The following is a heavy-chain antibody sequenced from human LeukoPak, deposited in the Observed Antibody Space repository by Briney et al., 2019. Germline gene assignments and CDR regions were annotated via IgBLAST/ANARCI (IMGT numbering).Heavy chain of an antibody. J-gene: IGHJ4*02. D-gene: IGHD3-10*01. V-gene: IGHV3-23*01. CDR3: AKDGGSTLPYYFDW. Sequence: GRSQRLSCAGSGFMFEHYAMNWVRQAPGRGLEWVSVITGIGGGTYYAESVEGRFTVSRDNSKNTVYLQMNSLRADDTAVYYCAKDGGSTLPYYFDWWGQGTLVTVAS. CDR1: GFMFEHYA. CDR2: ITGIGGGT.